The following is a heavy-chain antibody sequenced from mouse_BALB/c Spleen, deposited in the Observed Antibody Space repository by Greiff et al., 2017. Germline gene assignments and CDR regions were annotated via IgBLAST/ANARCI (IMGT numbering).Heavy chain of an antibody. CDR2: ISYDGSN. D-gene: IGHD5-1*01. V-gene: IGHV3-6*02. CDR1: GYSITSGYY. J-gene: IGHJ3*01. CDR3: ARDRVREYLLFAD. Sequence: EVQLVESGPGLVKPSQSLSLTCSVTGYSITSGYYWNWIRQFPGNKLEWMGYISYDGSNNYNPSLKNRISITRDTSKNQFFLKLNYVTTEDTATYYCARDRVREYLLFADWGQGTLVTVSA.